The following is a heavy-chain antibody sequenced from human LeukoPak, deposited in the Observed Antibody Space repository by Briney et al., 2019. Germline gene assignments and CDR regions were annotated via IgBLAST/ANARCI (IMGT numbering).Heavy chain of an antibody. CDR1: GYSISSGYY. Sequence: PSETLSLTCAVSGYSISSGYYWGWIRQPPGKGLEWIGSIYHSGSTYYNPSLKSRVTMSVDTSKNQFSLKLSSVTAADTAVYYCARYYDFWSGYHSDYWGQGTLVTVSS. J-gene: IGHJ4*02. V-gene: IGHV4-38-2*01. CDR2: IYHSGST. CDR3: ARYYDFWSGYHSDY. D-gene: IGHD3-3*01.